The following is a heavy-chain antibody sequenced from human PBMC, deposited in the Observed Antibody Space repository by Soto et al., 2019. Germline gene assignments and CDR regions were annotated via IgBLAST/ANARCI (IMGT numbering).Heavy chain of an antibody. J-gene: IGHJ6*02. Sequence: QVQLQESSPGLVKPSETLSLTCTVSGGSVSSGSYYWSWIRQPPGKGLEWIGYIYYSGSTNYNPSLKSRVTISVDTSKNQFSLKLSSVTAADTAVYYCARVYDTRACCMDVWGQGTTVTVSS. CDR2: IYYSGST. D-gene: IGHD2-21*01. V-gene: IGHV4-61*01. CDR3: ARVYDTRACCMDV. CDR1: GGSVSSGSYY.